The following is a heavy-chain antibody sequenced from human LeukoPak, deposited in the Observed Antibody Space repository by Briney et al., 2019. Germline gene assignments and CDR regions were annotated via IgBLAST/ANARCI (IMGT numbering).Heavy chain of an antibody. CDR1: GFNFRSTA. CDR3: AREGMVATFDY. CDR2: ISSSSYI. V-gene: IGHV3-21*01. D-gene: IGHD5-12*01. J-gene: IGHJ4*02. Sequence: GGSLRLSCAASGFNFRSTAMTWVRQAPGRGLEWVSSISSSSYIYYADSVKGRFTISRDKAKNSLYLQMNSLRAEDTAIYYCAREGMVATFDYWGQGTLVTVSS.